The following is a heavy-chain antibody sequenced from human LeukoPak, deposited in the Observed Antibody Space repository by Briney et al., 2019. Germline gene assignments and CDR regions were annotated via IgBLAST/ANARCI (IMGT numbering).Heavy chain of an antibody. CDR1: GFTFNTYI. CDR2: ISTSSSYI. V-gene: IGHV3-21*01. D-gene: IGHD4-23*01. J-gene: IGHJ4*02. CDR3: ATTPN. Sequence: GGSLRLSCAASGFTFNTYIMNWVRQAPGKGLEWVSSISTSSSYIYYADSVKGRFTISRGNAKNSLFLQMNGLRAEDTAIYYCATTPNWGQGTLVTVSS.